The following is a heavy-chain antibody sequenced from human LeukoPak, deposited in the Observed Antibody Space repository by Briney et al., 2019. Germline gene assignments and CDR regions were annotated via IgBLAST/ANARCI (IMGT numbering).Heavy chain of an antibody. CDR2: NNSDGSRT. D-gene: IGHD1-26*01. CDR3: ARVGSDSGSYFDY. CDR1: GFTFSNYW. V-gene: IGHV3-74*01. J-gene: IGHJ4*02. Sequence: GGSLRLSCAASGFTFSNYWMQWVRQAPGKGLVWVSRNNSDGSRTAYADSVKGRFTTSRDKSKNTLYLQMNSLRAEDTAVYYCARVGSDSGSYFDYWGQGTLVTVSS.